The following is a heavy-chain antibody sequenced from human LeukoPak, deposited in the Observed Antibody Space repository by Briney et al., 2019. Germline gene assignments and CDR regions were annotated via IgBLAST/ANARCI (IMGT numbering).Heavy chain of an antibody. D-gene: IGHD4-23*01. CDR3: ARVPTAVQGEFDY. V-gene: IGHV3-23*01. CDR2: ISDSGAST. CDR1: GFTFSAYA. Sequence: GGSLRLSCGASGFTFSAYAMSWVRQAPGKGLEWVSAISDSGASTYYADSVKGRFTISREHSTNTVYLQMSSLRSDDTAVYYCARVPTAVQGEFDYWGQGTLVTVSS. J-gene: IGHJ4*02.